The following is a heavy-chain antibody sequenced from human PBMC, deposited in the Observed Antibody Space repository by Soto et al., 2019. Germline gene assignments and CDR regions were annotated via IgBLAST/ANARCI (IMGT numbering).Heavy chain of an antibody. CDR1: GYTLTELS. Sequence: ASVKVSGKVSGYTLTELSMHWVRQAPGKGLEWMGGFDPEDGETIYAQKFQGRVTMTEDTSTDTAYMGLSSLRSEDTAVYYCATGGVGVVVPAAIGFDYWGQGTLVTVSS. CDR2: FDPEDGET. CDR3: ATGGVGVVVPAAIGFDY. D-gene: IGHD2-2*02. V-gene: IGHV1-24*01. J-gene: IGHJ4*02.